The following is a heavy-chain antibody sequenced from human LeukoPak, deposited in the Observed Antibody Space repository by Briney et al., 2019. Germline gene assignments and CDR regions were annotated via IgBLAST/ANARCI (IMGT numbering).Heavy chain of an antibody. J-gene: IGHJ3*02. V-gene: IGHV3-7*01. CDR3: AREVPAAGDAFDI. CDR1: GFTFSSYW. D-gene: IGHD2-2*01. Sequence: GGSLGLSCAASGFTFSSYWMSWVRQAPGKGLEWVANIKQDGSEKYYVDSVKGRFTISRDNAKNSLYLQMNSLRAEDTAVYYCAREVPAAGDAFDIWGQGTMVTVSS. CDR2: IKQDGSEK.